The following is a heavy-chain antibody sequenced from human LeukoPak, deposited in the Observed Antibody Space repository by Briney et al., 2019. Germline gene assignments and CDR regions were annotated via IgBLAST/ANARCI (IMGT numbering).Heavy chain of an antibody. Sequence: PGGSLRLSCAASGFTFSNAWMSWVRQAPGKGLEWVSIISSGSSAIFSADALKGRFTISRDDAKNLLYLDMNSLRAEDTAVYYCARDRSYGYPTHFDYWGQGTLVTVSS. CDR1: GFTFSNAW. J-gene: IGHJ4*02. V-gene: IGHV3-21*01. CDR2: ISSGSSAI. CDR3: ARDRSYGYPTHFDY. D-gene: IGHD5-18*01.